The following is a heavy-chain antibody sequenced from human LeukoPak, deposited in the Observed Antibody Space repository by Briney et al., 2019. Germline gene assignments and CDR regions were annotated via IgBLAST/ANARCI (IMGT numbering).Heavy chain of an antibody. Sequence: PGGSLRLSCTASGFTFGDYAMSWFRQAPGKGLEWVGFIRSKAYGGTTEYAASVKGRFTISRDDSKSIAYLQMNSLKTEDTAVYYCTREDSSSWHADFDYWGQGTLVTVS. J-gene: IGHJ4*02. V-gene: IGHV3-49*03. CDR2: IRSKAYGGTT. CDR3: TREDSSSWHADFDY. D-gene: IGHD6-13*01. CDR1: GFTFGDYA.